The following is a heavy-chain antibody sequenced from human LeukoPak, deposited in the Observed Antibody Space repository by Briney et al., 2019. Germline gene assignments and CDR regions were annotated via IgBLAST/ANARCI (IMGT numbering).Heavy chain of an antibody. J-gene: IGHJ4*02. CDR3: ARVAGYYHFDY. CDR1: GYSISSGYY. V-gene: IGHV4-38-2*02. Sequence: ASETLSLTCTVSGYSISSGYYWGWIRQPPGKGLEWIGSIYHSGSTYHNPSLKSRATISLDTSKNQFSLKLSSVTAADTAVYYCARVAGYYHFDYWGQGTLVTVSS. CDR2: IYHSGST. D-gene: IGHD3-22*01.